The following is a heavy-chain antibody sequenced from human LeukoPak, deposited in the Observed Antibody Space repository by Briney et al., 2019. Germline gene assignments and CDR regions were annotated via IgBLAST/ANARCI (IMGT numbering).Heavy chain of an antibody. CDR3: ARALSVAGNDY. V-gene: IGHV4-34*01. D-gene: IGHD6-19*01. J-gene: IGHJ4*02. CDR1: GGSFSGYY. CDR2: INHSGST. Sequence: SETLSLTCAVYGGSFSGYYWSWIRQPPGKGLEWIGEINHSGSTNYNPSLKSRVTISVDTPKNQFSLKLSSVTAADTAVYYCARALSVAGNDYWGQGTLVTVSS.